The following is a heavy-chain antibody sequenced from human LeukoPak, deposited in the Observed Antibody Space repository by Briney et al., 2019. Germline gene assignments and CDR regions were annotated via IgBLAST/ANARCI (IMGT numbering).Heavy chain of an antibody. CDR1: GFTFSSYS. V-gene: IGHV3-48*01. CDR2: ISSSSSTI. Sequence: PGGSLRLSCAASGFTFSSYSMNWVRQAPGKGLEWVSYISSSSSTIYYADSVKGRFTISRDNSKNTLYLQMNSLRAEDTAVYYCAREDLTGNAFDIWGQGTMVTVSS. J-gene: IGHJ3*02. CDR3: AREDLTGNAFDI.